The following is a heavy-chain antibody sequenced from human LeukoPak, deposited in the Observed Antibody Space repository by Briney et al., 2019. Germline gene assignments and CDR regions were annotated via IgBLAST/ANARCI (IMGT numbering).Heavy chain of an antibody. CDR2: IRDDGGNT. V-gene: IGHV3-30*02. Sequence: GGALRLSCAASGFTFISYVMSSVRQTPAKVLERVAFIRDDGGNTYYADSGKGRLSISRDNSKKTLYLQMNGLRSDDTAVYYCAKDRIVGATSGYYFAYWGEGTLVTVSS. D-gene: IGHD1-26*01. CDR1: GFTFISYV. CDR3: AKDRIVGATSGYYFAY. J-gene: IGHJ4*02.